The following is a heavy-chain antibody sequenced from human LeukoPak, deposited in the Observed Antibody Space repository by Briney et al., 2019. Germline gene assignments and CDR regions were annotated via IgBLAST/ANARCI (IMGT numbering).Heavy chain of an antibody. V-gene: IGHV4-59*01. CDR3: ARDPREAYNSDRAFDV. J-gene: IGHJ3*01. CDR2: IYYSGST. D-gene: IGHD5-24*01. Sequence: SETLSLTCTVSGDSIGTYYWSWLRQPPGKGLEWIGFIYYSGSTVYNPSLRSRATISLDTSKNQFSLNLRSVTAADTAMYYCARDPREAYNSDRAFDVGGRGTRVAVSS. CDR1: GDSIGTYY.